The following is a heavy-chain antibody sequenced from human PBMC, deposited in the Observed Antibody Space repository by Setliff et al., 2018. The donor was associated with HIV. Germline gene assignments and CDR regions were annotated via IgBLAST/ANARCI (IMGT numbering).Heavy chain of an antibody. D-gene: IGHD6-13*01. V-gene: IGHV4-4*07. Sequence: SETLSLTCNISGVSIPTNYWNWIRQPAGKGLEWIGRIYTTGGTNYNPALKSRVTMSIDTSKNQISLKLNSGTAADTATYYRARSNPGITAGLLAYWGPGTLVTVSS. CDR2: IYTTGGT. CDR1: GVSIPTNY. CDR3: ARSNPGITAGLLAY. J-gene: IGHJ4*02.